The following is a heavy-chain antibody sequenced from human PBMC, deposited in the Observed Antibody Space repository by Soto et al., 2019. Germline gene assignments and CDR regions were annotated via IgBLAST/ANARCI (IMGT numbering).Heavy chain of an antibody. CDR3: ARDLGYYDFWSGYYDYYYGMDF. CDR2: ISAYNGNT. D-gene: IGHD3-3*01. V-gene: IGHV1-18*01. J-gene: IGHJ6*02. CDR1: GYTFTSYG. Sequence: GASVKVSCKASGYTFTSYGISWGRQAPGQGLEWMGWISAYNGNTNYAQKLQGRVTMTTDTSTSTAYMELRSLRSDDTAVYYCARDLGYYDFWSGYYDYYYGMDFWGQGTTVTVSS.